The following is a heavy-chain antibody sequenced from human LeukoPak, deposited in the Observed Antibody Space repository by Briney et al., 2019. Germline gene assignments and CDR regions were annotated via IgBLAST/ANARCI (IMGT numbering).Heavy chain of an antibody. Sequence: GGSLRLSCAASGFTFSSYGMSWVRQAPGKGLEWVSAISGSGGSTYYADSVKGRFTISRDNSKNTLYLQMNSLRAEDTAVYYCARDKVATPYYYYMDVWGKGTTVTVSS. CDR1: GFTFSSYG. D-gene: IGHD5-12*01. CDR3: ARDKVATPYYYYMDV. CDR2: ISGSGGST. V-gene: IGHV3-23*01. J-gene: IGHJ6*03.